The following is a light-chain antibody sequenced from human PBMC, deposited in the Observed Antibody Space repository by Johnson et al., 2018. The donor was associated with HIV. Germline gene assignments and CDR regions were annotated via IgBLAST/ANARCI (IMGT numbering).Light chain of an antibody. Sequence: QSVLTQPPSVSAAPGQKVTISCSGSSSNIGNNYVSCHQQLPGTAPKLLIYDNDQRPSGIPDRFSGSKSGTSATLGITGLQTGDEADYYCGTWDSSLSAGVFGTGTKVTVL. V-gene: IGLV1-51*01. J-gene: IGLJ1*01. CDR2: DND. CDR3: GTWDSSLSAGV. CDR1: SSNIGNNY.